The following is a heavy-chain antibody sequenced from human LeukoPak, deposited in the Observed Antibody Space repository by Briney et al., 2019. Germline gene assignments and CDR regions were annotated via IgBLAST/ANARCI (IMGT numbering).Heavy chain of an antibody. V-gene: IGHV4-59*01. J-gene: IGHJ5*02. CDR1: GGSISSYY. CDR2: IYYSGST. CDR3: ARDRTVTTSGWFDP. D-gene: IGHD4-17*01. Sequence: SETLSLTCTVSGGSISSYYWSWIRQPPGKGLEWIGYIYYSGSTNYNPSLTSRVTISVDTSKNQFSLKLSSVTAADTAVYYCARDRTVTTSGWFDPWGQGTLVTVSS.